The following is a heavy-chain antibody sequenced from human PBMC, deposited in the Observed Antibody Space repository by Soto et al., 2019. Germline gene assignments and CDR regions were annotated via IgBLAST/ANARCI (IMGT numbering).Heavy chain of an antibody. CDR1: GGTFSSYA. D-gene: IGHD3-3*01. J-gene: IGHJ6*02. Sequence: QVQLVQSGAEVKKPGSSVKVSCKASGGTFSSYAISWVRQAPGQGLEWRGGIIPILGTANYAQKFQGRVTITADESTSTAYMELSSLRSEDTAVYYCARVGGLRFLEWLPYTFYYYYGMDVWGQGTTVTVSS. V-gene: IGHV1-69*01. CDR3: ARVGGLRFLEWLPYTFYYYYGMDV. CDR2: IIPILGTA.